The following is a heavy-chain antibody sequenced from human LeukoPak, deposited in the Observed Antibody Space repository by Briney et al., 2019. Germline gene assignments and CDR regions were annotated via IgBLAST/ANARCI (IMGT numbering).Heavy chain of an antibody. Sequence: SETLSLTCTVSGGSISSGSYYWSWIRQPAGKGLEWIGRIYTSGSTNYNPSHKSRVTISVDTSKNQFSLKLSSVTAADTAVYYCAREGRCSGGSCYTPPIGVDYWGQGTLVTVSS. CDR3: AREGRCSGGSCYTPPIGVDY. D-gene: IGHD2-15*01. CDR1: GGSISSGSYY. V-gene: IGHV4-61*02. CDR2: IYTSGST. J-gene: IGHJ4*02.